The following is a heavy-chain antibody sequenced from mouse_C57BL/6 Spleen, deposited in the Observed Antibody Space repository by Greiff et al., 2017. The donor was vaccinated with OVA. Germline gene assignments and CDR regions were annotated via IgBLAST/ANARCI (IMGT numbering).Heavy chain of an antibody. CDR1: GFNIKDDY. J-gene: IGHJ4*01. Sequence: VQLQQSGAELVRPGASVKLSCTASGFNIKDDYMHWVKQRPEQGLEWIGWIDPENGDTEYASKFQGKATITADTSSNTAYLQLSSLTSEDTAVYYWTAGGNSYDYAMDYWGQGTSVTVSS. CDR3: TAGGNSYDYAMDY. V-gene: IGHV14-4*01. CDR2: IDPENGDT. D-gene: IGHD2-1*01.